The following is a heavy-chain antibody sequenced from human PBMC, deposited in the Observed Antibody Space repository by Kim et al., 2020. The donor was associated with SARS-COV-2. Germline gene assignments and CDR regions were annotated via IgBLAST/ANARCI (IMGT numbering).Heavy chain of an antibody. CDR1: GFTFSNYW. Sequence: GGSLRLSCAASGFTFSNYWMSWVRQAPGKGLEWVANINEDGNEKHYVDSVKGRFTISRDNAKNSLYLQMNSLGAEDTAVYFCARDLRMGSNNYYYYGMDVWGQGTTVTVSS. CDR2: INEDGNEK. D-gene: IGHD3-16*01. V-gene: IGHV3-7*01. J-gene: IGHJ6*02. CDR3: ARDLRMGSNNYYYYGMDV.